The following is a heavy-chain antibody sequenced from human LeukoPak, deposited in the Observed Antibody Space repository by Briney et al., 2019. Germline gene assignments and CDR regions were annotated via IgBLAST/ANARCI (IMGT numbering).Heavy chain of an antibody. D-gene: IGHD3-10*01. CDR3: ARNMPREIWFGPRKWFDP. J-gene: IGHJ5*02. V-gene: IGHV4-59*12. Sequence: PSETLSLTCTVSGGSISSYYWSWIRQPPGKGLEWIGYIYYSGSTNYNPSLKSRVTISVDTSKNQFSLKLSSVTAADTAVYYCARNMPREIWFGPRKWFDPWGQGTLVTVSS. CDR2: IYYSGST. CDR1: GGSISSYY.